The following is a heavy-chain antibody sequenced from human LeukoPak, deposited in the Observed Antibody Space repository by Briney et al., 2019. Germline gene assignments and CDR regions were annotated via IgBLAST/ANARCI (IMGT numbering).Heavy chain of an antibody. CDR2: ISGSGGST. Sequence: PGGSLRLSCAASGFTFSSYWMSWVRQAPGKGLEWVSAISGSGGSTYYADSVKGRFTISRDNSKNTLYLQMNSLRAEDTAVYYCAKDLGSSSWYGSQTLFDYWGQGTLVTVSS. D-gene: IGHD6-13*01. V-gene: IGHV3-23*01. J-gene: IGHJ4*02. CDR3: AKDLGSSSWYGSQTLFDY. CDR1: GFTFSSYW.